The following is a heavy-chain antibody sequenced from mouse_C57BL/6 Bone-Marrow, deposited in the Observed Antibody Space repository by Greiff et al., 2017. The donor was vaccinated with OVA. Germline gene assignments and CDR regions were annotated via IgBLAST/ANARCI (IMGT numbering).Heavy chain of an antibody. CDR1: GYSFTSYY. V-gene: IGHV1-66*01. CDR3: AHYYGSSPFDY. CDR2: IYPGSGNT. Sequence: VQLQQSGPELVKPGASVKISCKASGYSFTSYYIHWVKQRPGQGLEWIGWIYPGSGNTKYNEKFKGKATLTADTSSSTAYMQLSSLTSEDSAVYYCAHYYGSSPFDYWGQGTTLTVSS. D-gene: IGHD1-1*01. J-gene: IGHJ2*01.